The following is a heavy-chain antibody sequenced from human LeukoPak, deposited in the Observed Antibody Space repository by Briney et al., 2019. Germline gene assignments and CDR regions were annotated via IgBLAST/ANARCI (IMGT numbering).Heavy chain of an antibody. J-gene: IGHJ5*02. Sequence: SQTLSLTCAVSGGSISSGGYSWSWIRQPPGKGLEWIGYIYHSGSTYYNPSLKSRVTISVDRSKNQFSLKLNSVTAADTAVYYCARAGRVGWFDPWGQGTLVTVSS. CDR1: GGSISSGGYS. CDR3: ARAGRVGWFDP. CDR2: IYHSGST. D-gene: IGHD2-15*01. V-gene: IGHV4-30-2*01.